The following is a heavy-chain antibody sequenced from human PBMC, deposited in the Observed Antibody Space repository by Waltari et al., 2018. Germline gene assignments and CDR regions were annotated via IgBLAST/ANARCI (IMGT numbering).Heavy chain of an antibody. J-gene: IGHJ5*02. D-gene: IGHD3-3*01. Sequence: QVQLVQSGAEVKKPGSSVKVSCKASGGTFSSYAISWVRQAPGQGIEWMGGIIPILGTANYAQKFQGRVPIIADEATSTAYRELSAVTAADTAVYYCARDASEGVRFLEWRPNNWFDPWGQGTLVTVSS. V-gene: IGHV1-69*01. CDR1: GGTFSSYA. CDR3: ARDASEGVRFLEWRPNNWFDP. CDR2: IIPILGTA.